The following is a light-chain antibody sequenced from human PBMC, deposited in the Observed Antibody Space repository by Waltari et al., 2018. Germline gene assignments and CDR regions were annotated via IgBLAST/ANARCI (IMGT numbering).Light chain of an antibody. CDR2: AAS. CDR3: QQSYSALSWT. J-gene: IGKJ1*01. CDR1: QSISSY. Sequence: DIQMTQSPSSPSASVGDRVTITCRASQSISSYLNWYQQKPGKAPKLLMYAASSLQSGVPSRFSGSGSGTDFTLTISSLQPEDFATYYCQQSYSALSWTFGQGTKVEIK. V-gene: IGKV1-39*01.